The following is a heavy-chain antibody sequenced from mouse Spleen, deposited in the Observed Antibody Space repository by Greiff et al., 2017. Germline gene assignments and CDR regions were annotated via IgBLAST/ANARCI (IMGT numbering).Heavy chain of an antibody. CDR3: ARDGYPAY. V-gene: IGHV14-1*02. Sequence: VQLKESGAELVRPGALVKLSCKASGFNIKDYYMHWVKQRPEQGLEWIGWIDPENGNTIYDPKFQGKASITADTSSNTAYLQLSSLTSEDTAVYYCARDGYPAYWGQGTLVTVSA. CDR2: IDPENGNT. CDR1: GFNIKDYY. J-gene: IGHJ3*01. D-gene: IGHD2-3*01.